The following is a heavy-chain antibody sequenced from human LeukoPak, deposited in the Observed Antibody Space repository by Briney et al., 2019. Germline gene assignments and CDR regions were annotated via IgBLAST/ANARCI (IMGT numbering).Heavy chain of an antibody. CDR2: IWNDGSHE. J-gene: IGHJ4*02. V-gene: IGHV3-33*06. CDR3: AKDATEYGDSHFDC. D-gene: IGHD4-17*01. Sequence: GRSLRLSCAASGFTFSSYGMHWVRQAPGKGLEWGAVIWNDGSHEYYADSEKGRFTISRDNSRNTVYLQMNSLRAEDMAVYYCAKDATEYGDSHFDCWGQGSLVTVSS. CDR1: GFTFSSYG.